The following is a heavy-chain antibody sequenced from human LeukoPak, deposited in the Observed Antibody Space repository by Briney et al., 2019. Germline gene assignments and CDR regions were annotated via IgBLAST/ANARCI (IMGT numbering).Heavy chain of an antibody. V-gene: IGHV4-34*01. Sequence: SDTLSLTCAVDGGSFSGYYWSWIRQPPGKGLEWIGEINHSGSTNYNPSLKSRVTISVDTSKNQFSLKLSSVTAADTAVYYCARGRRGGVTTGVLSFDYWGQGTLVTVSS. J-gene: IGHJ4*02. CDR2: INHSGST. D-gene: IGHD4-23*01. CDR3: ARGRRGGVTTGVLSFDY. CDR1: GGSFSGYY.